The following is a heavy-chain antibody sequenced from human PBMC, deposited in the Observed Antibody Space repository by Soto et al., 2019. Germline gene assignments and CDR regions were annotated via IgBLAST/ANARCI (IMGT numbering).Heavy chain of an antibody. CDR2: IYHSGST. Sequence: QVQLQESGPGLVKPSGTLSLTCAVSGGSFSSSNWWRWVRQPPWKGLEWIGEIYHSGSTNDNPSLKRRVTISVDKSKNEFSLKPSSVTAADTAVYYCARVSGSYYDGMDVWGQGTTVTVSS. D-gene: IGHD1-26*01. CDR3: ARVSGSYYDGMDV. J-gene: IGHJ6*02. V-gene: IGHV4-4*02. CDR1: GGSFSSSNW.